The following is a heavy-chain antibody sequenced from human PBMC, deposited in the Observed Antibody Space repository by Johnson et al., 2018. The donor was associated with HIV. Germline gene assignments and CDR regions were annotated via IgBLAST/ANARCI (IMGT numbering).Heavy chain of an antibody. CDR2: INSGGST. V-gene: IGHV3-66*01. J-gene: IGHJ3*02. CDR3: ARACRDGYTCDAFDI. CDR1: GFSVSSNY. Sequence: VQLVESGGGLVQPGGSPRLSCAASGFSVSSNYMTWVRQGPGKGLEWVSVINSGGSTYYADSVKGRFTISRDNSKNTLYLQMNSLRAEDTAVYYCARACRDGYTCDAFDIWGQGTMVTVSS. D-gene: IGHD5-24*01.